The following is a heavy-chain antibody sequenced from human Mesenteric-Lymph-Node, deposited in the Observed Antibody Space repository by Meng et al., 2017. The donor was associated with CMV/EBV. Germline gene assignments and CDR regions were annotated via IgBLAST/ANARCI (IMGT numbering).Heavy chain of an antibody. CDR3: ARYGSGSDLKDPFDY. Sequence: SGFTFSSHWMHWVRQATGKGLEWVSRIDAGGSSTGYADSVKGRFTITRENAKDTLFLQMNSLRVDDTAVYYCARYGSGSDLKDPFDYWGQGTLVTVSS. CDR1: GFTFSSHW. J-gene: IGHJ4*02. CDR2: IDAGGSST. V-gene: IGHV3-74*01. D-gene: IGHD3-10*01.